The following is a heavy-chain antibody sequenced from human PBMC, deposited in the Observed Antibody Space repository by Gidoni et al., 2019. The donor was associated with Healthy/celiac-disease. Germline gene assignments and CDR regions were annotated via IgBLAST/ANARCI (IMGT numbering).Heavy chain of an antibody. V-gene: IGHV1-69*01. CDR2: IIPIFGTA. CDR3: GGGYSYGDDIFDY. D-gene: IGHD5-18*01. J-gene: IGHJ4*02. Sequence: QVQLVQSGAEVKKPGSSVKVSCMASGGIFSSYAISWVRQAPGPGLEWMGGIIPIFGTANYAQKFQGRVTITADESTSTAYMELGSLRSEDTAVYYCGGGYSYGDDIFDYWGQGTLVTVSS. CDR1: GGIFSSYA.